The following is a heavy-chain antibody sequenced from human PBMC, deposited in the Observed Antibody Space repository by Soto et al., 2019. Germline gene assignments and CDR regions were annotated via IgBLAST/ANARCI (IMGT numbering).Heavy chain of an antibody. V-gene: IGHV3-7*01. D-gene: IGHD2-2*01. CDR2: IKEDGSVE. Sequence: EVQLVESGGGLVQPGGSLRLSCVASGFTFSRFWMSWVRQAPGKGLEWVANIKEDGSVEYYVDSVKGRFTISRDNDKNSLYLQMSSLRAEDTAVFYCARDRPYCSSTTCSALWGYMDVWGKGTTVTVSS. J-gene: IGHJ6*04. CDR1: GFTFSRFW. CDR3: ARDRPYCSSTTCSALWGYMDV.